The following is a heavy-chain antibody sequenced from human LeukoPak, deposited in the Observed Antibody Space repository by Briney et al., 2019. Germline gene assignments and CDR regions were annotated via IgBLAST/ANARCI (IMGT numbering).Heavy chain of an antibody. D-gene: IGHD6-19*01. V-gene: IGHV3-53*04. J-gene: IGHJ4*02. Sequence: GGSLRLSCAASGFTVSSNYMSWVRQAPGKGLGWVSVVYTGGSTYYADSVKGRFTISRHNSRNTLYLQMNNLTTEDTAVYYCASRSGAWYGGFDYWGQGTLVTVSS. CDR2: VYTGGST. CDR1: GFTVSSNY. CDR3: ASRSGAWYGGFDY.